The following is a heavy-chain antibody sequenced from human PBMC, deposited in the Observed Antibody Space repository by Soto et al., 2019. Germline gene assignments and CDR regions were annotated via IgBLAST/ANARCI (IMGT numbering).Heavy chain of an antibody. CDR1: GFTFSSYA. CDR2: ISYDGSNK. CDR3: ARESVAAALTNWFDP. V-gene: IGHV3-30-3*01. J-gene: IGHJ5*02. Sequence: LRLSCAASGFTFSSYAMHWVRQAPGKGLEWVAVISYDGSNKYYADSVKGRFTISRDNSKNTLYLQMNSLRAEDTAVYSCARESVAAALTNWFDPLGQGTLVTVPQ. D-gene: IGHD6-6*01.